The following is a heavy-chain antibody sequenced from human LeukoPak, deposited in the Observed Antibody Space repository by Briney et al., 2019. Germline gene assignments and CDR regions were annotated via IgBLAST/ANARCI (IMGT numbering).Heavy chain of an antibody. Sequence: GASVKVSCKASGYTFTGYYMHWVRQAPGQGLEWMGWINPNSGGTNYAQKFQGRVTMTRDTSISTAYMELSRLRSDDTAVYYCARNTYSSGWSPDYYDAFDIWGQGIMVTVSS. CDR2: INPNSGGT. CDR1: GYTFTGYY. CDR3: ARNTYSSGWSPDYYDAFDI. V-gene: IGHV1-2*02. D-gene: IGHD6-19*01. J-gene: IGHJ3*02.